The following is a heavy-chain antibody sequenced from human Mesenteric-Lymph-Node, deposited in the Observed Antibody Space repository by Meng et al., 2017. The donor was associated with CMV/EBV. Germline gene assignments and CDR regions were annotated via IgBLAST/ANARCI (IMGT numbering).Heavy chain of an antibody. J-gene: IGHJ5*02. CDR2: IIPFFGTT. Sequence: SGGTFGRFAITWMRQAPGHGLEWMGGIIPFFGTTNYPQKFQGRVTITVDESTSTVYMELSSLRSEDTAVYFCARGREQRLLEGFALWGQGTLVTVSS. V-gene: IGHV1-69*01. CDR3: ARGREQRLLEGFAL. D-gene: IGHD6-25*01. CDR1: GGTFGRFA.